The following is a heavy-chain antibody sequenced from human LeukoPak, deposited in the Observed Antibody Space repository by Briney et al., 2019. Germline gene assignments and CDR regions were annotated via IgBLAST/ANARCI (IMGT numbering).Heavy chain of an antibody. D-gene: IGHD4-17*01. Sequence: PSETLSLTCTVSGGSISSTRYYWGWIRQPPGKGLEWIGYIYYSGSTYYNPSLKSRVTISVDTSKNQFSLKLSSVTAADTAVYYCARAPRDYGDYDIYAFDIWGQGTMVTVSS. CDR2: IYYSGST. J-gene: IGHJ3*02. CDR3: ARAPRDYGDYDIYAFDI. V-gene: IGHV4-39*07. CDR1: GGSISSTRYY.